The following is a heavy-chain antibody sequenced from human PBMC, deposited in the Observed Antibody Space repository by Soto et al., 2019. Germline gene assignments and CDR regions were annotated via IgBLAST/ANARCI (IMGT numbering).Heavy chain of an antibody. CDR1: GGSMRSYY. CDR2: IFYNEKN. V-gene: IGHV4-59*01. J-gene: IGHJ6*02. Sequence: QVELRESGPGLVKPSETLSLTCNVSGGSMRSYYWTWMRQSPGKGLEWLGNIFYNEKNNLNPSLRSRLRISVDTSKKKFSLMLSSVTAEDTAIYYCARGSTCCGLDVWGQGTTVTVSS. CDR3: ARGSTCCGLDV. D-gene: IGHD2-21*01.